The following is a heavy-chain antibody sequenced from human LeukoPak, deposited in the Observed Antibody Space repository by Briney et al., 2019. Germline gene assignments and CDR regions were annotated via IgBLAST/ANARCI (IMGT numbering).Heavy chain of an antibody. V-gene: IGHV4-4*07. Sequence: SETLSLTCTVSGGSISSYYWSWIRQPAGKGLEWIGRIYTSGSTNYNPSLKSRVTMSVDTSKNQFSLKLSSVTAAGTAVYYCAREGAYYDFWSGYYTLRMCDYWGQGTLVTVSS. D-gene: IGHD3-3*01. J-gene: IGHJ4*02. CDR1: GGSISSYY. CDR2: IYTSGST. CDR3: AREGAYYDFWSGYYTLRMCDY.